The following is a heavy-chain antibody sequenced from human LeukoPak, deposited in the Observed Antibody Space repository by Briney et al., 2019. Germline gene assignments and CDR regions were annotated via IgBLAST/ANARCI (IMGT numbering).Heavy chain of an antibody. J-gene: IGHJ4*02. D-gene: IGHD1-26*01. CDR2: ISSNGGST. V-gene: IGHV3-64*01. CDR1: GFTFSSYA. Sequence: GGSLRLSCAASGFTFSSYAMHWVRQAPGKGLEYVSAISSNGGSTYYANSVKGRFTISRDNSKNTLYLQMGSLRAEDMAVYYCARGLRAAGATGFDYWGQGTLVTVSS. CDR3: ARGLRAAGATGFDY.